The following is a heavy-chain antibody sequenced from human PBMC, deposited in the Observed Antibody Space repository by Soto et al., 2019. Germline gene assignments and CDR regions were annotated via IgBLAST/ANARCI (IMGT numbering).Heavy chain of an antibody. CDR2: MSHDGSDK. CDR1: GFTFSNYV. Sequence: QVQLVESGGGVVQPGRSLTLSCAASGFTFSNYVMHWVRQAPGKGLEWVAAMSHDGSDKYYVVSVKGRFTISRDKSKNTLYLQMNILRPEDTALYYCAKENVLYYCQFDMDVWGRGTADIVSS. D-gene: IGHD3-22*01. V-gene: IGHV3-30*18. J-gene: IGHJ6*02. CDR3: AKENVLYYCQFDMDV.